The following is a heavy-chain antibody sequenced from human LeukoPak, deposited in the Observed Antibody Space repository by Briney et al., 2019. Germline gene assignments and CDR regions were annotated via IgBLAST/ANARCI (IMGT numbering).Heavy chain of an antibody. D-gene: IGHD1-26*01. CDR2: IIPIFGTA. CDR1: GGTFSSYA. V-gene: IGHV1-69*05. J-gene: IGHJ6*03. CDR3: ARGLSGSYFHHYYYMDV. Sequence: SVKVSSKASGGTFSSYAISWVRQDPGQGLEWMCGIIPIFGTANHAQKFQGRVTITTDESTSTAYMELSSLRSEDTAMYYCARGLSGSYFHHYYYMDVWGKGTTVTVSS.